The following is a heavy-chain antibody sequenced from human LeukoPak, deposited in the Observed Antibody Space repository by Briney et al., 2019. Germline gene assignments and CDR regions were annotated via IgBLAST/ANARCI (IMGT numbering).Heavy chain of an antibody. J-gene: IGHJ5*02. CDR2: ISSSSSYI. Sequence: GGSLGLSCAASGFTFRDYTMNWVRQAPGKGLEWVSSISSSSSYIYYADSVKGRFTISRDNAKNSLYLQMNSLRAEDTAVYYCARKLGPNWFDPWGQGTLVTVSS. V-gene: IGHV3-21*01. CDR1: GFTFRDYT. CDR3: ARKLGPNWFDP. D-gene: IGHD1-7*01.